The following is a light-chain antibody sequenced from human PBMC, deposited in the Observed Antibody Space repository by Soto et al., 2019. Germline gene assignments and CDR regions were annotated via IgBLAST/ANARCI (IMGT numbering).Light chain of an antibody. CDR2: EVS. CDR1: SSDVGFYDR. J-gene: IGLJ1*01. V-gene: IGLV2-18*02. CDR3: CSYTSSSTYV. Sequence: QSALTQPPSVSGSPGQSVTISCTGTSSDVGFYDRVSWYQQPPGTAPKLMIYEVSNRPSGVPDRFSGSKSGNTASLTISGLQAEDEADYYCCSYTSSSTYVFGTGTKLTVL.